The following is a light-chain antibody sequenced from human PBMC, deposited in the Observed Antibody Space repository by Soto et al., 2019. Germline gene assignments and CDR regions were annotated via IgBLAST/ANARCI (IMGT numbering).Light chain of an antibody. Sequence: QPVLTQPPSVSGAPGQRVTVSCTGSSSDIGAGYGVHWYQQLPGTAPKLLIYGDTNRPSGVPDRFSGSKSGTSASLAITGLQAEDEADYYCQSYDKSLTAYVFGTGTKLTVL. J-gene: IGLJ1*01. V-gene: IGLV1-40*01. CDR2: GDT. CDR3: QSYDKSLTAYV. CDR1: SSDIGAGYG.